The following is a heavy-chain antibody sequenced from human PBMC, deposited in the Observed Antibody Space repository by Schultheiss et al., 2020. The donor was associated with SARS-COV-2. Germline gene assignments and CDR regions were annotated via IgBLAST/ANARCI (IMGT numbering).Heavy chain of an antibody. CDR1: GGSISSYY. D-gene: IGHD1-1*01. CDR2: IYTSGST. Sequence: SETLSLTCTVSGGSISSYYWSWIRQPAGKGLEWIGRIYTSGSTNYNPSLKSRVTISVGTSKNQFSLKLSSVTAADTAVYYCARDVGHERRGGNLDYWGQGTLVTVSS. J-gene: IGHJ4*02. V-gene: IGHV4-4*07. CDR3: ARDVGHERRGGNLDY.